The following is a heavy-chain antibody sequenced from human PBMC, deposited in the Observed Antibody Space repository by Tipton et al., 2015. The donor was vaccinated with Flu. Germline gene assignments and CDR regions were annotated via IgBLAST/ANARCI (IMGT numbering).Heavy chain of an antibody. CDR2: ISGSSSNI. V-gene: IGHV3-21*01. D-gene: IGHD1-26*01. CDR3: TKDVGATVSYNWFDP. Sequence: SLGLSCAASGFIFNNHRMHWVRQAPGKGLEWVSSISGSSSNIYYADSVKGRFTISRDNAKNSLYLQMNSLRAEDTAVYYCTKDVGATVSYNWFDPWCQGTLVTVSS. J-gene: IGHJ5*02. CDR1: GFIFNNHR.